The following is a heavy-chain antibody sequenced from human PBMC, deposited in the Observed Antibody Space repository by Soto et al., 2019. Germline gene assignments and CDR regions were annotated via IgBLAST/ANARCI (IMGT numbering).Heavy chain of an antibody. CDR1: GFDFISYW. J-gene: IGHJ5*02. CDR3: VRRSDWFNL. V-gene: IGHV5-51*01. CDR2: IFPRDSDT. Sequence: PGESLKISCQGSGFDFISYWIGWVRQMPGKGLEWMGIIFPRDSDTRYNPPFQGQVTISVDNSITTAYLQWSSLRASDTGIYYCVRRSDWFNLWGQGTLVTVSS.